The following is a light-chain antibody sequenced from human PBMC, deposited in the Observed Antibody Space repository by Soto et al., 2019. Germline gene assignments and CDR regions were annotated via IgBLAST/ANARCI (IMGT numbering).Light chain of an antibody. CDR2: GHS. CDR3: QTYDGRLSGWV. J-gene: IGLJ3*02. CDR1: SSNIGAGYD. V-gene: IGLV1-40*01. Sequence: QSVLTQPPSVSGAPGQRVTISCTGRSSNIGAGYDVHWFQQLPGTAPKLLIYGHSNRPSGVPDRFSGSKSGTSASLASTGLRAEDEAEYYCQTYDGRLSGWVFGGGTKVTVL.